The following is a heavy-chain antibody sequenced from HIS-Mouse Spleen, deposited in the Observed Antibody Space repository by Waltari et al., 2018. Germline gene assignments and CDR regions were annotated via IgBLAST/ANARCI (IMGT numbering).Heavy chain of an antibody. CDR1: GGSLRSSRYY. CDR2: LYYSGST. Sequence: QLQLQESGPALVKPSETLSLTCTVSGGSLRSSRYYWGWIRHPPGKGLEWIGSLYYSGSTYYNPSLKSRVTISVDTSKNQFSLKLSSVTAADTAVYYCAREIPYSSSWYDWYFDLWGRGTLVTVSP. V-gene: IGHV4-39*07. J-gene: IGHJ2*01. CDR3: AREIPYSSSWYDWYFDL. D-gene: IGHD6-13*01.